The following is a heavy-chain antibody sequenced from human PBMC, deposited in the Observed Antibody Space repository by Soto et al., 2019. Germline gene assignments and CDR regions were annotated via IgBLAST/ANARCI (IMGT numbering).Heavy chain of an antibody. CDR2: IWYDGSNK. CDR1: GFTFSSYG. D-gene: IGHD3-10*01. J-gene: IGHJ3*02. Sequence: GGSLRLSCAASGFTFSSYGMHWVRQAPGKGLEWVAVIWYDGSNKYYADSVKGRFTISRDNSKNTLYLQMNSLRAEDTAVYYCARTCMVHDAFDIWGQGTMVNVSS. V-gene: IGHV3-33*01. CDR3: ARTCMVHDAFDI.